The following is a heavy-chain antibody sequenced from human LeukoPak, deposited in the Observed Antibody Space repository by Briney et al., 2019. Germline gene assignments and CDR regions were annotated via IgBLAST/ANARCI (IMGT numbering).Heavy chain of an antibody. D-gene: IGHD4-17*01. J-gene: IGHJ4*02. Sequence: GGSLRLSCAASGFTFSTYGMHWVRQAPGKGLEWVAFISYDGDNKYYVDSVKGRFTISRDNAKNSLYLQMNSLRAEDTAVYYCARDYGDYPPVYYWGQGTLVTVSS. V-gene: IGHV3-30*03. CDR1: GFTFSTYG. CDR3: ARDYGDYPPVYY. CDR2: ISYDGDNK.